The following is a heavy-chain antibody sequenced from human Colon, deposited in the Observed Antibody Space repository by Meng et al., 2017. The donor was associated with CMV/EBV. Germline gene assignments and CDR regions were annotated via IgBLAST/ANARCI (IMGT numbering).Heavy chain of an antibody. V-gene: IGHV1-18*01. D-gene: IGHD4-23*01. CDR2: ISVYNGNT. J-gene: IGHJ5*02. CDR3: ARLNGGNSGDWFDP. CDR1: GYNFISYS. Sequence: KTSGYNFISYSLTWVRQAPGQGLEWMGWISVYNGNTKYAHELQGRVSMTTDTSTSTAYMELRSLSSDDTAVYYCARLNGGNSGDWFDPWGQGTLVTVS.